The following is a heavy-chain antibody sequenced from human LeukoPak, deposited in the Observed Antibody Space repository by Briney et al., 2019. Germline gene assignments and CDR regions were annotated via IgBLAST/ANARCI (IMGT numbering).Heavy chain of an antibody. CDR1: GYTFTSYG. Sequence: GASVKVSCKASGYTFTSYGLTWVRQAPGHGLEWMGWISAYNGHTKYPQKLQGRVTMTADTSTSTAYMELRSLRSDDTAVYYCARGFPPRRNYDSSGYYSYYFDYWGQGTLVTVSS. D-gene: IGHD3-22*01. CDR3: ARGFPPRRNYDSSGYYSYYFDY. CDR2: ISAYNGHT. V-gene: IGHV1-18*01. J-gene: IGHJ4*02.